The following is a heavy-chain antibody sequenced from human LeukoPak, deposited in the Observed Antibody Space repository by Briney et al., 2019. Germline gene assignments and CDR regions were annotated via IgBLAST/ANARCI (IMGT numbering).Heavy chain of an antibody. J-gene: IGHJ4*02. CDR2: IWYHGNDV. V-gene: IGHV3-33*01. CDR3: ARDFWNEPSKYFDY. D-gene: IGHD3-3*01. CDR1: GSTFGSYG. Sequence: GMSLRLSCSASGSTFGSYGMHWVHQAPGKGLEWVALIWYHGNDVDYADSVKGRFTISRDNSKNTLYLQMNSVRAEDTAVYFCARDFWNEPSKYFDYWGQGTLVTVSS.